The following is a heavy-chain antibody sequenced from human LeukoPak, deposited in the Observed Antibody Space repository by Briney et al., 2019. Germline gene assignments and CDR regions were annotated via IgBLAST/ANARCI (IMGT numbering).Heavy chain of an antibody. V-gene: IGHV4-61*02. CDR1: GGSISSGNYY. Sequence: SETLSLTCTVSGGSISSGNYYYSWIRQPAGKGLEWLGRIYTSGTTNYNPSLKSRVTISVDTSKNQFSLKLSSVTAADTAVYYCARDKEGAFDIWGQGTMVTVSS. CDR2: IYTSGTT. J-gene: IGHJ3*02. CDR3: ARDKEGAFDI.